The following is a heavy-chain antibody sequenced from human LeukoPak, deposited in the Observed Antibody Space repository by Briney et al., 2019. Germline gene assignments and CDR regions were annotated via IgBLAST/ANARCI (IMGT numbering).Heavy chain of an antibody. CDR3: AIHYYGSGSYPSAFDI. Sequence: SVKVSCKASGGTFSSYAISWVRQAPGQGLEWMGGIIPIFGTANYAQKFQGRVTITTDESTSTAYMELSSLRSEDTAVYYCAIHYYGSGSYPSAFDIWGQGTMVTVSS. CDR2: IIPIFGTA. V-gene: IGHV1-69*05. CDR1: GGTFSSYA. D-gene: IGHD3-10*01. J-gene: IGHJ3*02.